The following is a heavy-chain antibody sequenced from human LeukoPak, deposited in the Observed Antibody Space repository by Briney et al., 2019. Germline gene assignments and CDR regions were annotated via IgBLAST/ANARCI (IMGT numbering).Heavy chain of an antibody. CDR1: GGSISSGSYY. D-gene: IGHD6-6*01. Sequence: PSQTLSLTCTVSGGSISSGSYYWSWIRQPPGKGLEWIGYISYSGNTNYNPSLKSRVTISVDTSKNQFSLRLSSATFADTAVYYCARSGAGSSPPRIWGQGTMVTVSS. J-gene: IGHJ3*02. CDR2: ISYSGNT. CDR3: ARSGAGSSPPRI. V-gene: IGHV4-61*01.